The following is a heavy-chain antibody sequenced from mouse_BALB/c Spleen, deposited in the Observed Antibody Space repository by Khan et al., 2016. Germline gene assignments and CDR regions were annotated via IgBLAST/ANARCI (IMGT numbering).Heavy chain of an antibody. Sequence: VQLKQSGAELVKPGASVKLSCTATGFNIKDTYMHWVNQRPEQGLEWIGRIDPANGNTKYDPKFQGKATITADTSSNTAYLQLSSLTSEDTAVYYCARSPFYYGNYYAMDCWGQGTSVTVSS. V-gene: IGHV14-3*02. CDR1: GFNIKDTY. CDR3: ARSPFYYGNYYAMDC. D-gene: IGHD1-1*01. CDR2: IDPANGNT. J-gene: IGHJ4*01.